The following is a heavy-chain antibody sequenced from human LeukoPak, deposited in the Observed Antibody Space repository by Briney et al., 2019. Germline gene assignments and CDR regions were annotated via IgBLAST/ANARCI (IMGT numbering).Heavy chain of an antibody. Sequence: SETLSLTCTVSGGSISRDYWSWIRQPAGKGLEWMGRVYNSGSTNYNPSLKSRVTISTDMSKNQFSLKLSSVTAADTAVYYCARQTFGALYFDSWGQGTLVTVSS. CDR1: GGSISRDY. CDR2: VYNSGST. J-gene: IGHJ4*02. D-gene: IGHD3-10*01. CDR3: ARQTFGALYFDS. V-gene: IGHV4-4*07.